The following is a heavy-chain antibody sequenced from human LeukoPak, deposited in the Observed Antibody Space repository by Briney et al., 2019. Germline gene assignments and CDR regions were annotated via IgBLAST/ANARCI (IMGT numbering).Heavy chain of an antibody. CDR2: IAYEGSRA. CDR1: GFTFGGYG. J-gene: IGHJ4*02. D-gene: IGHD5-24*01. CDR3: TRYSNYHFDY. Sequence: HTRGSLRLSCAGSGFTFGGYGMAWFRQTPGKGLEWVAVIAYEGSRAFYAGSVKGRFTISRDNSKNTMSVQMDDLRAEDTAVYYCTRYSNYHFDYWGQGTLVTVSS. V-gene: IGHV3-33*01.